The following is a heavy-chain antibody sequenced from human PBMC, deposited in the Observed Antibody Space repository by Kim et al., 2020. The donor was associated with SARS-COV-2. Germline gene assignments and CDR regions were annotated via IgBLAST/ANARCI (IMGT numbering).Heavy chain of an antibody. CDR2: ISGSGGST. CDR3: AKDDIQYYYYGMDV. D-gene: IGHD2-15*01. J-gene: IGHJ6*02. Sequence: GGSLRLSCAASGFTFSSYAMSWVRQAPGKGLEWVSAISGSGGSTYYADSVKGRFTISRDNSKNTLYLQMNSLRAEDTAVYYCAKDDIQYYYYGMDVWGQGTTVTVSS. CDR1: GFTFSSYA. V-gene: IGHV3-23*01.